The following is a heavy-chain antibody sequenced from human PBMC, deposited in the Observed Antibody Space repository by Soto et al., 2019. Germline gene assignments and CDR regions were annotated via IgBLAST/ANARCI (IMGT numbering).Heavy chain of an antibody. CDR2: INPNSDVT. D-gene: IGHD3-16*01. CDR1: GYTFNSYY. V-gene: IGHV1-2*02. CDR3: VRVGLNRNYDFDF. J-gene: IGHJ4*02. Sequence: QVQLVQSGAEVKKPGASVKVSCKASGYTFNSYYIHWVRQAPGQGLEWMGWINPNSDVTGYAQSFQGTVTMTRDMSMTTAYMDLTSLRSEDTAVYYCVRVGLNRNYDFDFWGQGTLITVSS.